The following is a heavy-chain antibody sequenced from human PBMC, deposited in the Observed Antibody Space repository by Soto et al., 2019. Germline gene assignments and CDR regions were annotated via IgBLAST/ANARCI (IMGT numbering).Heavy chain of an antibody. V-gene: IGHV4-31*03. CDR1: GGSISSGGYF. Sequence: QVQLQESGPGLVKPSQTLSLTCTVSGGSISSGGYFWTWIRQHPGKGLEWIGYIHYSGTTYYNPSHQSRVTSQVDTSKNQFSLKPSSVTAAGAAGYYCARTMLYYGGNDPFDPWGQGTLGTVSS. D-gene: IGHD4-17*01. CDR2: IHYSGTT. CDR3: ARTMLYYGGNDPFDP. J-gene: IGHJ5*02.